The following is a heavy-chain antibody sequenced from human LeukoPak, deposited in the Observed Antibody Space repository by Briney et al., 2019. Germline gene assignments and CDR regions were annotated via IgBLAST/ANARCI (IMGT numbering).Heavy chain of an antibody. D-gene: IGHD3-22*01. CDR2: ISYDGSNK. J-gene: IGHJ4*02. CDR3: TRNPVSGYSFDY. CDR1: GFTFSTNA. V-gene: IGHV3-30-3*01. Sequence: GGSLRLSCAASGFTFSTNAMHWVRQAPGKGLEWVAVISYDGSNKYYVDSVKGRFTISRDNSKNTLFLQMNSLRAEDTAVCYCTRNPVSGYSFDYWGQGTLVTVSS.